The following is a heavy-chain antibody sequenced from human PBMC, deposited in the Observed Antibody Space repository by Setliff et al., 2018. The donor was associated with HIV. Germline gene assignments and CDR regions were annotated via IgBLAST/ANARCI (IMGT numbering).Heavy chain of an antibody. CDR3: ARVGDFYDTSGYYSVLDAFDI. CDR1: GGSFSGYF. CDR2: INHSGDT. J-gene: IGHJ3*02. Sequence: SETLSLTCAVYGGSFSGYFWTWIRQPPQKRLEWIGEINHSGDTNYNPSLRSRVTISADTPKNQFSLKLSSVTAADTAVYYCARVGDFYDTSGYYSVLDAFDIWGQGTMVTVSS. D-gene: IGHD3-22*01. V-gene: IGHV4-34*01.